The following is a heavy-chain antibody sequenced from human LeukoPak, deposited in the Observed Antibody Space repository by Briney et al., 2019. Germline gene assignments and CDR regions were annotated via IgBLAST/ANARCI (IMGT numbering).Heavy chain of an antibody. Sequence: GESLKISCKGSGYRFSTYWIGWVRQMPGKGLEWMGIVYPDDSDTKYSPSFQGQVTISADKSISTAYLQWSSLKASDTAMYYCTRLQYYSDSGAFGYFDFWGQGTLVTVSS. J-gene: IGHJ4*02. V-gene: IGHV5-51*01. CDR2: VYPDDSDT. CDR3: TRLQYYSDSGAFGYFDF. CDR1: GYRFSTYW. D-gene: IGHD3-22*01.